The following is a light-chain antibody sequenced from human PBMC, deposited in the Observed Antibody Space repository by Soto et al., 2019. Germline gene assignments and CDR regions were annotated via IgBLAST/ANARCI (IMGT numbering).Light chain of an antibody. CDR3: QQYNSYSQT. Sequence: DIQMTQSPSTLSASVGDRVTITCRASQSISSWLAWYQQKPWKAPKLLIYDASSLESGVPSRFSASGSGTEFTLTISSLQPDDFATYYCQQYNSYSQTFGQGTKVEIK. CDR1: QSISSW. CDR2: DAS. J-gene: IGKJ1*01. V-gene: IGKV1-5*01.